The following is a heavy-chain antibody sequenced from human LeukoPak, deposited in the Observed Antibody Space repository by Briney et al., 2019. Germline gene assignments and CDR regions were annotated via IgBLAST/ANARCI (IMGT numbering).Heavy chain of an antibody. CDR2: IRYDGTNI. V-gene: IGHV3-30*02. Sequence: PGGSLRLSCAASGFTFSSYGMHWVRQAPGKGLEWVAFIRYDGTNIYYADSVKGRFPISRDNSKNTLYLQMNSLRAEDTAVYYCAKDRESNIVLVPAAVDYWGQGTLVTVSS. CDR1: GFTFSSYG. J-gene: IGHJ4*02. CDR3: AKDRESNIVLVPAAVDY. D-gene: IGHD2-2*01.